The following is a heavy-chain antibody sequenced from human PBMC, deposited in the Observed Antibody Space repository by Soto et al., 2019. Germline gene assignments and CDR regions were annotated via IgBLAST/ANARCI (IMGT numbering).Heavy chain of an antibody. J-gene: IGHJ6*02. V-gene: IGHV4-59*01. D-gene: IGHD2-15*01. CDR2: TYYSGST. CDR3: ARSVRVAPMDV. Sequence: SETLSLTCTVSGGSISSYYWSWIRQPPGKGLEWIGYTYYSGSTNYNPSLKSRVSISVDRSQNHFSLKLRSVTAADTAVYYCARSVRVAPMDVWGQGTTVTVSS. CDR1: GGSISSYY.